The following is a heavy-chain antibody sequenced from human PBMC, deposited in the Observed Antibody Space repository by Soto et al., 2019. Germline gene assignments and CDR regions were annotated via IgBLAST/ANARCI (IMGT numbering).Heavy chain of an antibody. D-gene: IGHD6-19*01. Sequence: GGSLRLSCVASGFTFSSYSMNWVRQAPGKGLEWVSYISSSSSTIYYADSVKGRFTISRDNAKNSLYLQMNSLRAEDTAVYYCARYSSGWYAIPFDIWGQGTMVTVSS. CDR1: GFTFSSYS. J-gene: IGHJ3*02. CDR3: ARYSSGWYAIPFDI. CDR2: ISSSSSTI. V-gene: IGHV3-48*01.